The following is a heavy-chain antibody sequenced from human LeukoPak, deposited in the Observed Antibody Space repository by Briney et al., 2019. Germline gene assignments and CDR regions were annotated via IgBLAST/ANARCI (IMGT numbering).Heavy chain of an antibody. CDR1: GFTFSSYG. Sequence: GGSLRLSCAASGFTFSSYGMHWVRQAPGKGLEWVAVISYDGSNKYYADSVKGRFTISRDNPKNTLYLQMNSLRAEDTAVYHCARDRYYDSSGYLDYWGQGTLVTVSS. CDR2: ISYDGSNK. D-gene: IGHD3-22*01. V-gene: IGHV3-30*03. J-gene: IGHJ4*02. CDR3: ARDRYYDSSGYLDY.